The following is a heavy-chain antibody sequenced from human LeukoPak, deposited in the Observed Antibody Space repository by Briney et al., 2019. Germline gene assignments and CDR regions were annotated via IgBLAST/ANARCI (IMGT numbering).Heavy chain of an antibody. CDR1: GFTFSSYA. V-gene: IGHV3-48*01. J-gene: IGHJ6*02. CDR3: AREYQLLYYYYYGMDV. Sequence: GGSLRLSCAASGFTFSSYAMSWVRQAPGKGLEWVSYISSSGSTIYYADSVKGRFTISRDNSKNTLYLQMNSLRAEDTAVYYCAREYQLLYYYYYGMDVWGQGTTVTVSS. CDR2: ISSSGSTI. D-gene: IGHD2-2*01.